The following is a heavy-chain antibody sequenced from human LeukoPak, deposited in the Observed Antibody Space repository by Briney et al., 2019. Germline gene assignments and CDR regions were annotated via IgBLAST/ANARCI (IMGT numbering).Heavy chain of an antibody. CDR3: ARTSDDFGDYGFDY. CDR1: GGSISNYY. CDR2: IYTSGST. V-gene: IGHV4-4*07. J-gene: IGHJ4*02. Sequence: SETLSLTCTVSGGSISNYYWDWIRQPAGKGLEWIGRIYTSGSTNYNPSLKSRLTMSMDTSKNQFSLRLSSVTAADTAVYYCARTSDDFGDYGFDYWGQGTLVTVSS. D-gene: IGHD4-17*01.